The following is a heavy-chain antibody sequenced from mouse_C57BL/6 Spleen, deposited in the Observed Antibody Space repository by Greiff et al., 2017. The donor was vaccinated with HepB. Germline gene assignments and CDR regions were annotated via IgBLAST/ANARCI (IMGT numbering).Heavy chain of an antibody. J-gene: IGHJ4*01. V-gene: IGHV14-3*01. Sequence: EVQLQQSVAELVRPGASVKLSCTASGFNIKNTYMHWVKQRPEQGLEWIGRIDPANGNTKYAPKFQGKATITADTSSNTAYLQLISLTSEDTAIYYCASRTVVVPYAMDYWGQGTSVTVSS. CDR3: ASRTVVVPYAMDY. CDR1: GFNIKNTY. D-gene: IGHD1-1*01. CDR2: IDPANGNT.